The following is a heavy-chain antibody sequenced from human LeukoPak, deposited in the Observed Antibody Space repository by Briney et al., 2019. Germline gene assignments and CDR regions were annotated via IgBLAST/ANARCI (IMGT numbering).Heavy chain of an antibody. D-gene: IGHD4-17*01. CDR3: ARDAGTLDYGDSYPFDY. Sequence: PSETLSLTCTVSGGSISSYYWSWIRQPAGKGPEWIGRIYTNGNTNYNPSLKSRVTMSVDTSKNQFSLKLSSVTAADTAVYYCARDAGTLDYGDSYPFDYWGQGTLVTVSS. V-gene: IGHV4-4*07. J-gene: IGHJ4*02. CDR1: GGSISSYY. CDR2: IYTNGNT.